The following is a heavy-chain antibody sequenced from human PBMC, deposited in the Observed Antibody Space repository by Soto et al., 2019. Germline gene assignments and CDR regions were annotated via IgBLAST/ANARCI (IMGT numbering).Heavy chain of an antibody. J-gene: IGHJ4*02. CDR1: GGTFSSYA. V-gene: IGHV1-69*13. CDR2: IIPIFGTA. D-gene: IGHD3-22*01. CDR3: AIDLRYYYDSSGYYLAY. Sequence: ASVKVSCKASGGTFSSYAISWVRQAPGQGLEWMGGIIPIFGTANYAQKFQGRVTITADESTSTAYMELSSLRSEDTAVYYCAIDLRYYYDSSGYYLAYWGQGTLVTVSS.